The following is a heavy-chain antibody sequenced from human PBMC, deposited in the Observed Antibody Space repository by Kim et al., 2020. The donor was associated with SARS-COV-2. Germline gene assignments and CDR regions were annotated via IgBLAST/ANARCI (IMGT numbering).Heavy chain of an antibody. J-gene: IGHJ3*02. CDR2: INTNTGNP. D-gene: IGHD3-10*01. CDR1: GYTFTSYA. V-gene: IGHV7-4-1*02. Sequence: ASVKVSCKASGYTFTSYAMNWVRQAPGQGLEWMGWINTNTGNPTYAQGFTGRFVFSLDTSVSTAYLQISSLKAEDTAVYYCARDPYGSGSYQIRFAFDIWGQGTMVTVSS. CDR3: ARDPYGSGSYQIRFAFDI.